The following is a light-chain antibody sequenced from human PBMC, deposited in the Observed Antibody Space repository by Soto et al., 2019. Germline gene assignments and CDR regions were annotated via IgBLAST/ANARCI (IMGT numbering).Light chain of an antibody. CDR1: QSVSSSL. V-gene: IGKV3-20*01. Sequence: EVVLTQSPGTLSLSLGERATLSCRASQSVSSSLLAWFQQKPGQAPRLLIYGTSTRATGIPDRFSGSGSGTDFTLTISRLEPEDFAVYYCQQYGSSTWTFGQGTKVEIK. CDR3: QQYGSSTWT. J-gene: IGKJ1*01. CDR2: GTS.